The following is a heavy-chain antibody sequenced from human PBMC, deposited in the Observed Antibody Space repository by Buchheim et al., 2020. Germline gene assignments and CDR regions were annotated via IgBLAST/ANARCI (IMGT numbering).Heavy chain of an antibody. CDR1: EFTFSAYS. D-gene: IGHD2-15*01. Sequence: EMQLVESGGGLVQPGTSLRLSCAASEFTFSAYSMNWVRQAPGKGLEWLAYISIGGSTLHYADSVKGRFTVSRDNANNALYLQMNSLRAEDTAVYYCARAQTSSSSWYSLDHWGQGTL. V-gene: IGHV3-48*01. CDR3: ARAQTSSSSWYSLDH. CDR2: ISIGGSTL. J-gene: IGHJ4*02.